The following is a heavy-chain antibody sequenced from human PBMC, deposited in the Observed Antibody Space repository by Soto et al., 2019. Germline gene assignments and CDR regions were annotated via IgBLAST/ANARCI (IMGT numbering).Heavy chain of an antibody. D-gene: IGHD2-21*02. J-gene: IGHJ6*02. Sequence: QVQLVQSGAEVKKPGASVKVSCKASAYTFINHDISWVRQAPGQGLEWMGWISVYNGNTNYAQKLQGRVTMTTDTSTSTAYIELRSLRSDDTAVYYCARTVVTSYYFYGMDVWGQGTTVTVSS. CDR3: ARTVVTSYYFYGMDV. CDR1: AYTFINHD. V-gene: IGHV1-18*01. CDR2: ISVYNGNT.